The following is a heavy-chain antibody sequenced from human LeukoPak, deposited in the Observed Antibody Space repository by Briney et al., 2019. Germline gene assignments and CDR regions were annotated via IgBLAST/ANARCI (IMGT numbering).Heavy chain of an antibody. D-gene: IGHD5-24*01. CDR2: ISGDGGST. Sequence: GGSLRLSCAASGFAFDDYAMHWVRQAPGTGLEWVSLISGDGGSTYYADSVKGRFTISRDNSKNSLYLQMNSPRTEDTALYYCAKDIRGDGYNPRFDYWGQGTLVTVSP. V-gene: IGHV3-43*02. CDR1: GFAFDDYA. J-gene: IGHJ4*02. CDR3: AKDIRGDGYNPRFDY.